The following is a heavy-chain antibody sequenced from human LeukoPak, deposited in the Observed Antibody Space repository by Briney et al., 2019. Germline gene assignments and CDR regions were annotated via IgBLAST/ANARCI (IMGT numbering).Heavy chain of an antibody. CDR1: GFSVSGNY. Sequence: PGGSLRLSCAASGFSVSGNYMSWVRQAPGKGLDCVAVIYSGGDTYYADSVRGRFTISRDNSKNTLYLQINSLRAEDTAVYYCAKELRPNDYWGQGTLVTVSS. D-gene: IGHD3-16*01. CDR2: IYSGGDT. V-gene: IGHV3-53*01. CDR3: AKELRPNDY. J-gene: IGHJ4*02.